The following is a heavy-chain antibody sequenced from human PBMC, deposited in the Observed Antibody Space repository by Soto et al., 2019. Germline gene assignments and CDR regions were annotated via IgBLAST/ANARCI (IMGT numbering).Heavy chain of an antibody. J-gene: IGHJ5*02. CDR3: ARSLVVPAAIHWFDP. CDR2: IYSGGST. Sequence: GGSLRLSCAASGFTVSSNYMSWVRQAPGKGLEWVSVIYSGGSTYYADSVKGRFTISRDNSKNTLYLQMNSLRAEDTAVYYCARSLVVPAAIHWFDPWGQGPLVTVSS. D-gene: IGHD2-2*01. V-gene: IGHV3-66*01. CDR1: GFTVSSNY.